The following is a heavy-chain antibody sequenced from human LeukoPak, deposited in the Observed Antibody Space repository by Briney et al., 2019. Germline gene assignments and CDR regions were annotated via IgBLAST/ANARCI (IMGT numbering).Heavy chain of an antibody. CDR2: INPNSGGT. CDR3: ARNYCSSTSCTKENWFDP. J-gene: IGHJ5*02. D-gene: IGHD2-2*01. V-gene: IGHV1-2*02. Sequence: ASVKVSCKASGYTFTGYYMHWVRQAPGQGLEWMGWINPNSGGTNYAQKFQGRVTMTRDTSISTAYMELSRLRSDDTAVYYCARNYCSSTSCTKENWFDPWGQGTLVTVSP. CDR1: GYTFTGYY.